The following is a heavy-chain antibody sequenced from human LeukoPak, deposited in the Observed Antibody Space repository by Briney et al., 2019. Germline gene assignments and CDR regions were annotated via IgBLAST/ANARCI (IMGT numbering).Heavy chain of an antibody. D-gene: IGHD5-24*01. J-gene: IGHJ4*01. CDR1: GFTFSRYW. CDR2: INQDESAK. Sequence: PGGSLRLSCAASGFTFSRYWMSWVRQAPGKWLEWVASINQDESAKQYVDSVKGRFTVSRDNAKNSLFLQMNSLRAEDAAFYYCAKLLRDVTIYDFWGHGTLVTVSS. V-gene: IGHV3-7*01. CDR3: AKLLRDVTIYDF.